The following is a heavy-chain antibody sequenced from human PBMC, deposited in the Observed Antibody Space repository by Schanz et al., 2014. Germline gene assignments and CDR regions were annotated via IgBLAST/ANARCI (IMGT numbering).Heavy chain of an antibody. V-gene: IGHV3-30-3*01. CDR1: GFTFSSYA. CDR2: ISNDGSIK. J-gene: IGHJ4*02. D-gene: IGHD2-2*01. Sequence: QVQLLQFGGGVVQPGRSLRLSCAASGFTFSSYAMHWVRQAPGKGLEWVALISNDGSIKYYADSVEGRFTISRDNSSNTLYLQMNSLRTEDTAVYYCAKDSTHIDIVLVPTAIDYWGQGTLVTVSS. CDR3: AKDSTHIDIVLVPTAIDY.